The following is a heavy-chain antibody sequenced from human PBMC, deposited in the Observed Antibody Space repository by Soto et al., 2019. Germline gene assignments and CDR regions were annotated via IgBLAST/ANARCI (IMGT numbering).Heavy chain of an antibody. CDR3: ARAVPIFGVVTPLDSFHGMDV. CDR1: VFTFRSYT. V-gene: IGHV3-30-3*01. J-gene: IGHJ6*02. CDR2: ISSEGSNR. Sequence: HPGGSLRLSCAASVFTFRSYTMYWVRQAPGKGLEWVTVISSEGSNRYYADSVKGRFTISRDNSKNTLYLQMNSLRLEDTAVYYCARAVPIFGVVTPLDSFHGMDVWGQGTTVTVSS. D-gene: IGHD3-3*01.